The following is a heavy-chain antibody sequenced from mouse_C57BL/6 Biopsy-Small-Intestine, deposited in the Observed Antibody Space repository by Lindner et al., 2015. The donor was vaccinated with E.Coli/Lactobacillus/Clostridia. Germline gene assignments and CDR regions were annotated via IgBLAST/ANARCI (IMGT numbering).Heavy chain of an antibody. Sequence: SVKVSCKASGYAFTVYYVHWVRQAPGQGLEWMGWITPNGVGTRYAQKFQGRVTLTRDTSINTDYMELSGLRSDDTAVYYCARVGQQWMPDYWGQGTPVTVSS. J-gene: IGHJ4*01. D-gene: IGHD6-1*01. CDR3: ARVGQQWMPDY. CDR1: GYAFTVYY. CDR2: ITPNGVGT. V-gene: IGHV1-72*04.